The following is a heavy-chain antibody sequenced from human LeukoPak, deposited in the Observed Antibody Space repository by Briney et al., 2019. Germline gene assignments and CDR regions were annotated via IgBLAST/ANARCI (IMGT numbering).Heavy chain of an antibody. CDR3: AKVDIPMGRLNS. D-gene: IGHD5-18*01. V-gene: IGHV3-23*01. CDR2: ISDSGAAT. CDR1: GFTFSSYA. Sequence: GGSLRLSCAASGFTFSSYAMNWVRQAPGKGLEWVSRISDSGAATYYADSVKGRFTISRDNSKNTLYLHMNSLRADDTAVYYCAKVDIPMGRLNSWGQGTLVSVSS. J-gene: IGHJ4*02.